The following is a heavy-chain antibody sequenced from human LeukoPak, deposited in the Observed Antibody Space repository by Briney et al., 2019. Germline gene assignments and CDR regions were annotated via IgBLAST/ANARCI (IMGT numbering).Heavy chain of an antibody. CDR1: GGSFSSHY. J-gene: IGHJ3*02. CDR3: ARDPTTVTKGLDI. D-gene: IGHD4-17*01. V-gene: IGHV4-59*11. CDR2: ISYIGST. Sequence: PSETLSLTCTVSGGSFSSHYWSWIRQPPGKGLEWIGYISYIGSTNYNPSLKSRVTISADTSKNQISLKLSSVTAADTAVYYCARDPTTVTKGLDIWGQGTMVTVSS.